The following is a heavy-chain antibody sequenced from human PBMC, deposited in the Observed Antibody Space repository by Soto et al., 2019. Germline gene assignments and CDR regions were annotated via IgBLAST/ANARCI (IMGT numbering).Heavy chain of an antibody. V-gene: IGHV1-18*01. D-gene: IGHD3-10*01. CDR2: ISTYTGNT. Sequence: GASVKVSCKASGYTFTNYDINWVRQSPGQGLEWMGWISTYTGNTNCAQKLQGRVTMTTDTSTSTAYMELRSLRSDDTAVYYCARGYYYGSGRPTPGGMDVWGQGTTVTVSS. J-gene: IGHJ6*02. CDR1: GYTFTNYD. CDR3: ARGYYYGSGRPTPGGMDV.